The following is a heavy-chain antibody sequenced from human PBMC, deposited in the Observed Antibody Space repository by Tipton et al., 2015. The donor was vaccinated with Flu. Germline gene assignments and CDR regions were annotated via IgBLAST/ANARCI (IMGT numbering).Heavy chain of an antibody. D-gene: IGHD2-2*01. Sequence: QLVQSGGGVVQPGRSLRLSCAASGFTFSSYGMHWVRQAPGKGLEWVAVISYDGSNKYYADSVKGRFTISRDNSKNTLYLQMNSLRAEDTAVYYCAKEYEKTGYQLPSPFDYWGQGTLVTVSS. CDR1: GFTFSSYG. CDR2: ISYDGSNK. J-gene: IGHJ4*02. V-gene: IGHV3-30*18. CDR3: AKEYEKTGYQLPSPFDY.